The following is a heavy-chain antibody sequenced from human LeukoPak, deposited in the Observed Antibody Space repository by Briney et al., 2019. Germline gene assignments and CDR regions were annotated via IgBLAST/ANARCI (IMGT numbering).Heavy chain of an antibody. CDR1: GYTFTGYY. D-gene: IGHD3-10*01. Sequence: ASVKVSCKASGYTFTGYYMHWVRQAPGQGLEWMGWINPNSGGTNYAQKFQGWVTMTRDTSISTAYMELSRLRSDDTAVYYYARDYYGSGTRGAFDIWGQGTMVTVSS. V-gene: IGHV1-2*04. CDR2: INPNSGGT. J-gene: IGHJ3*02. CDR3: ARDYYGSGTRGAFDI.